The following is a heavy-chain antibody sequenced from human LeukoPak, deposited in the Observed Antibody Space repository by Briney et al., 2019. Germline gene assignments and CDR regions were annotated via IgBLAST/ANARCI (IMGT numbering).Heavy chain of an antibody. V-gene: IGHV3-30*04. Sequence: GGSLRLSCVVSGVIFSDFAMHWVRQAPGKGLEWLSTISNDGKNKYYAGSVRGRFTISRDNSRDTFYLQLTSLRPEDTAIYYCARELAEWGPGTLVTVSS. CDR3: ARELAE. J-gene: IGHJ4*02. CDR2: ISNDGKNK. CDR1: GVIFSDFA. D-gene: IGHD6-13*01.